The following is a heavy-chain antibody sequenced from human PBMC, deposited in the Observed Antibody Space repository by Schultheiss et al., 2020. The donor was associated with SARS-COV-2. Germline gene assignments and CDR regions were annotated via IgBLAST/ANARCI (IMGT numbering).Heavy chain of an antibody. V-gene: IGHV3-23*01. CDR3: AKDPHIVALYYFDY. Sequence: GESLKISCAASGFTFSSYAMSWVRQAPGKGLEWVSAISGSGGSTYYADSVKGRFTISRDNSKNTLYLQMNSLRAEDTAVYYCAKDPHIVALYYFDYWGQGTLVTVSS. CDR2: ISGSGGST. D-gene: IGHD5-12*01. CDR1: GFTFSSYA. J-gene: IGHJ4*02.